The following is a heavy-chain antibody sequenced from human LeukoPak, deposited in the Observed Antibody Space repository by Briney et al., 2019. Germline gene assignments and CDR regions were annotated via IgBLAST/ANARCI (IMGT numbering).Heavy chain of an antibody. Sequence: GGSLRLSCAASGFTFSSYWMHWVRQAPGKGLVWVSRINSDGSSTSYADSVKGRFTISRDNAKNSLYLQLNSLRAEDTAVYYCATEGSGNYFYFFDYWGQGTLVTVSS. J-gene: IGHJ4*02. CDR3: ATEGSGNYFYFFDY. CDR2: INSDGSST. D-gene: IGHD2/OR15-2a*01. V-gene: IGHV3-74*01. CDR1: GFTFSSYW.